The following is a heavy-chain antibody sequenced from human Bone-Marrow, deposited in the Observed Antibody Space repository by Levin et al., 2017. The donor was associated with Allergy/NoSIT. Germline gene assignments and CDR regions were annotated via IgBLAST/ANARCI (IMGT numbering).Heavy chain of an antibody. CDR2: IDPNSGDT. J-gene: IGHJ4*02. V-gene: IGHV1-2*02. Sequence: GESLKISCKASGYTFTGYYMHWVRQAPGQGLEWMGWIDPNSGDTSYAQKFQGRVTMTRDTSISTAYMGLNSLISDDTAVYYCAREGGWIRDYHGSGSNDYWGQGTLVTVSS. D-gene: IGHD3-10*01. CDR3: AREGGWIRDYHGSGSNDY. CDR1: GYTFTGYY.